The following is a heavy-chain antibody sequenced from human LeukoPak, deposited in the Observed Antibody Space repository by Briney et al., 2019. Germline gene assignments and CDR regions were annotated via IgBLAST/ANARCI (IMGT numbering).Heavy chain of an antibody. J-gene: IGHJ5*02. CDR3: ARGLNYYDSSGYYYDWFDP. Sequence: GGSLRLSCAASGFTVSSNYMSWVSQAPGKGLEWVSVIYSGGSTYYADSVKGRFTISRDNSKNTLYLQMNSLRAEDTAVYYCARGLNYYDSSGYYYDWFDPWGQGTLVTVSS. CDR2: IYSGGST. D-gene: IGHD3-22*01. V-gene: IGHV3-53*01. CDR1: GFTVSSNY.